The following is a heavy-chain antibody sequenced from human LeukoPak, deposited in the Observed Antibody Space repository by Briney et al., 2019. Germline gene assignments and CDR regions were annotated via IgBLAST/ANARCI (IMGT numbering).Heavy chain of an antibody. Sequence: PSQTLSLTCAVSGGSISSGGYSWSWIRQPPGKGLEWIGYIYHSGSTYYNPSLKSRVTISVDRSKNQFSLKLSSVTAAGTAVYYCARVVVVAATGDNWFDPWGQGTLVTVSS. CDR2: IYHSGST. J-gene: IGHJ5*02. D-gene: IGHD2-15*01. CDR1: GGSISSGGYS. V-gene: IGHV4-30-2*01. CDR3: ARVVVVAATGDNWFDP.